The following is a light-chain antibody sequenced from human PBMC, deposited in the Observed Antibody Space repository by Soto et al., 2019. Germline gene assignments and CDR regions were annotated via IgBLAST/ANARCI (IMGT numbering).Light chain of an antibody. Sequence: DIQMTQSPSTLSASVGDRVTITCRPSESISTWLAWYQQKPGKAPKLLIYDASTLQTGVPSRFNGSGSGTTFTITISSLQPDDFATYCCQHYNHYPCTFGQGNKLESK. CDR3: QHYNHYPCT. V-gene: IGKV1-5*01. CDR2: DAS. CDR1: ESISTW. J-gene: IGKJ2*02.